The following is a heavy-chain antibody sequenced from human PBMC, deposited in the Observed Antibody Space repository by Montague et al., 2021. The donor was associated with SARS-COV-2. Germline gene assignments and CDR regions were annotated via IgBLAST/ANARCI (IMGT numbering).Heavy chain of an antibody. CDR2: IYTSGST. V-gene: IGHV4-61*02. Sequence: TLSLTCTVSGGSISSGSYYWSWIRQPAGKGLEWIGRIYTSGSTNYNPSLKSRVTISVDTSKKQFSLKLSSVTAADTAVYYCARAKGSRYYYDSSGYYRDRGYYYYYGMDVWGQGTTVTVSS. CDR3: ARAKGSRYYYDSSGYYRDRGYYYYYGMDV. J-gene: IGHJ6*02. D-gene: IGHD3-22*01. CDR1: GGSISSGSYY.